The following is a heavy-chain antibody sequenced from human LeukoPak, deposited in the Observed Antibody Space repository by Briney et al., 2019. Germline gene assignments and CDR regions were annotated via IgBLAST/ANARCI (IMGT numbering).Heavy chain of an antibody. D-gene: IGHD3-10*01. J-gene: IGHJ4*02. CDR3: ASQRITMVRGVSPFDY. Sequence: SETLSLTCTVSGGSISSYYWSWIRQPPGKGLEWIGYIYYSGSTNYNPSLKSRVTISVDTSKNQFSLKLSSVTAADTAVYYCASQRITMVRGVSPFDYWGQGTLVTVPS. CDR2: IYYSGST. CDR1: GGSISSYY. V-gene: IGHV4-59*01.